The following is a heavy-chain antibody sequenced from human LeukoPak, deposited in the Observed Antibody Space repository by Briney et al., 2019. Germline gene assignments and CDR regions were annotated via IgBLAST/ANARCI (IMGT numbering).Heavy chain of an antibody. Sequence: GGSLRLSCAASGFTFSSYAMSWVRQAPGKGLEWVSAISGSGGSTYYADSVKGRFTISRDNSKNTLYLQMNSLRAEDTAVYYCAKAPVGYSSGWYDYWGQGTLVTVSS. CDR1: GFTFSSYA. CDR3: AKAPVGYSSGWYDY. D-gene: IGHD6-19*01. V-gene: IGHV3-23*01. J-gene: IGHJ4*02. CDR2: ISGSGGST.